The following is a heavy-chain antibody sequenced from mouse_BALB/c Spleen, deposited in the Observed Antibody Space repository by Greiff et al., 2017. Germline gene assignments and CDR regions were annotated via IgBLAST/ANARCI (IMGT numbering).Heavy chain of an antibody. V-gene: IGHV5-12-2*01. J-gene: IGHJ2*01. CDR2: ISNGGGST. CDR1: GFTFSSYT. CDR3: ARHGGWYYFDD. Sequence: EVKVEESGGGLVQPGGSLKLSCAASGFTFSSYTMSWVRQTPEKRLEWVAYISNGGGSTYYPDTVKGRFTISRDNAKNTLYLQMSSLKSEDTAMYYCARHGGWYYFDDWGQGTTLTVSS. D-gene: IGHD2-3*01.